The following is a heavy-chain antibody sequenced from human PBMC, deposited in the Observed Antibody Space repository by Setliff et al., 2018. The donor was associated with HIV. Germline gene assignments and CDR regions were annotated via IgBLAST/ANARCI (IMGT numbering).Heavy chain of an antibody. J-gene: IGHJ1*01. Sequence: GASVKVSCKASGYTFTDHYMHWVRQAPGQGLEWMGWINPTGGGTNYAQKFQGRVTMTRDTSTSTVYMELSSLRSEDTAVYYCARDHMSVGAWVGATSRGLFQHWGQGTLVTVSS. V-gene: IGHV1-46*01. CDR3: ARDHMSVGAWVGATSRGLFQH. CDR2: INPTGGGT. D-gene: IGHD1-26*01. CDR1: GYTFTDHY.